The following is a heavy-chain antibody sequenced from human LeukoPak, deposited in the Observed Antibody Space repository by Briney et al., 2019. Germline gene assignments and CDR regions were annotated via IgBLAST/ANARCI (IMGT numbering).Heavy chain of an antibody. CDR1: GGSISSGSYY. CDR2: IYTSGST. J-gene: IGHJ4*02. CDR3: ARIPGGDYSGSYYGAAGVFDY. Sequence: PSQTLSLTCTVSGGSISSGSYYWSWIWQPAGKGLEWIGRIYTSGSTNYNPSLKSRVTISVDTSKNQFSLKLSSLTAADTAVYYCARIPGGDYSGSYYGAAGVFDYWGQGTLVTVSS. D-gene: IGHD1-26*01. V-gene: IGHV4-61*02.